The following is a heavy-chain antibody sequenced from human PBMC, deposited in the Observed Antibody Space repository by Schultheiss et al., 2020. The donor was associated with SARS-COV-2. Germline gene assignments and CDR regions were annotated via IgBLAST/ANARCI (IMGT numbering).Heavy chain of an antibody. CDR1: GGSISSSSYY. J-gene: IGHJ4*02. V-gene: IGHV4-39*07. Sequence: SETLSLTCTVSGGSISSSSYYWSWIRQPPGKGLEWIGSIYYSGSTYYNPSLKSRVTISVDTSKNQFSLKLSSVTAADTAVYYCARSGDYYDSSGHFDYWGQGTLVTVSS. CDR2: IYYSGST. CDR3: ARSGDYYDSSGHFDY. D-gene: IGHD3-22*01.